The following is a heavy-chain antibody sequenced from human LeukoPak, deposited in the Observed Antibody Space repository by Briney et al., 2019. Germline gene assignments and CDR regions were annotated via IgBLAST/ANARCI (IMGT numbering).Heavy chain of an antibody. Sequence: GGSLRLSCAASGFTFSSYSMNWVRQAPGKGLEWVSYISSSSMIIYYADSVKGRFTISRDNSKNTLYVQMNSLRAEDTAVYYRARDCGGDCYSGTFDYWGQGTLVTVSS. CDR1: GFTFSSYS. D-gene: IGHD2-21*02. J-gene: IGHJ4*02. V-gene: IGHV3-48*01. CDR3: ARDCGGDCYSGTFDY. CDR2: ISSSSMII.